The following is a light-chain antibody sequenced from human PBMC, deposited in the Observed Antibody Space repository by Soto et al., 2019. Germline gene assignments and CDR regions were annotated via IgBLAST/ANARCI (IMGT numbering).Light chain of an antibody. Sequence: EIVMTQSPATLSVSPGERATLSCRASQSVSSNLAWYQQKPRQAPRLLIYGASTRATGIPARFSGSGSGTEFTLTISSMQSEDFAVYYCQQYNNWPPVTFGRETKVEIK. CDR1: QSVSSN. CDR2: GAS. V-gene: IGKV3-15*01. CDR3: QQYNNWPPVT. J-gene: IGKJ1*01.